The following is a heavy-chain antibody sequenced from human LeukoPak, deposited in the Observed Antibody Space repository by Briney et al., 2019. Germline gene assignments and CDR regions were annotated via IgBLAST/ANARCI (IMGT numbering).Heavy chain of an antibody. CDR3: ARPRYSGSYSYYFDY. D-gene: IGHD1-26*01. Sequence: PGGSLRLSCAASGFTFSSYAMHWVRQAPGKGLEWVAVISYDGSNKYYADSVKGRFTISRDNSKNTLYLQMNSLRAEDTAVYYCARPRYSGSYSYYFDYWGQGTLVTVSS. J-gene: IGHJ4*02. CDR2: ISYDGSNK. CDR1: GFTFSSYA. V-gene: IGHV3-30-3*01.